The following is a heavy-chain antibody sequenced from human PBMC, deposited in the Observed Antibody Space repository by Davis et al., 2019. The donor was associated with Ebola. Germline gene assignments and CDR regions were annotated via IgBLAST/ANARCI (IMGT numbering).Heavy chain of an antibody. D-gene: IGHD1-14*01. CDR2: ISYDGSNK. CDR3: ARGDHAGPRPWYFDL. Sequence: GESLKISCAASGFTFSSYAMHWVRQAPGKGLEWVAVISYDGSNKYYADSVKGRFTISRDNSKNTLYLQMNSLRAEDTAVYYCARGDHAGPRPWYFDLWGRGTLVTVSS. CDR1: GFTFSSYA. V-gene: IGHV3-30-3*01. J-gene: IGHJ2*01.